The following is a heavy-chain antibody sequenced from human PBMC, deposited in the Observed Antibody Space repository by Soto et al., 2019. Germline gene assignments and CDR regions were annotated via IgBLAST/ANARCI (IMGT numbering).Heavy chain of an antibody. CDR1: GYSFTSYW. D-gene: IGHD1-7*01. J-gene: IGHJ6*01. V-gene: IGHV5-10-1*01. CDR2: IDPSDSYT. Sequence: GESLKISCKGSGYSFTSYWISWVRQMPGKGLEWMGRIDPSDSYTNYSPSFQGHVTISADKSISTAYLQWSSLKASDTAMYYCARLSTGTRGFYGMVGWGPGATVTVSS. CDR3: ARLSTGTRGFYGMVG.